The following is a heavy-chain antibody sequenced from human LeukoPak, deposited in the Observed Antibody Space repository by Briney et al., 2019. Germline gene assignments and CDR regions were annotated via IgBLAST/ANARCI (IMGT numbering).Heavy chain of an antibody. V-gene: IGHV3-33*06. Sequence: HPGGSLRCSCAASGFTFSTDWRSWVRQAPGKGLEWVAGIWHDGSNRYYADSVQGRFTNSRDSSKTTLYLQMTSLRAEDTAVYYCAKDGDAGTSYYFYYMDVWGKGTTVTVSS. J-gene: IGHJ6*03. D-gene: IGHD7-27*01. CDR2: IWHDGSNR. CDR3: AKDGDAGTSYYFYYMDV. CDR1: GFTFSTDW.